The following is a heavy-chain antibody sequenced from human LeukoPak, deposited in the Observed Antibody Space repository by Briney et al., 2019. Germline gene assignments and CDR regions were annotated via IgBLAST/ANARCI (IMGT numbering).Heavy chain of an antibody. J-gene: IGHJ2*01. CDR1: GFTFDDYT. D-gene: IGHD5-12*01. V-gene: IGHV3-48*03. Sequence: PGGSLRLSCAASGFTFDDYTMHWVRQAPGKGLEWVSYISSRGGAIYYADSLKGRFTISRDNAKNSLYLQMSSLRAEDTAVYYCAKLTEVAPTRPQGFDLWGRGTLVTVSS. CDR2: ISSRGGAI. CDR3: AKLTEVAPTRPQGFDL.